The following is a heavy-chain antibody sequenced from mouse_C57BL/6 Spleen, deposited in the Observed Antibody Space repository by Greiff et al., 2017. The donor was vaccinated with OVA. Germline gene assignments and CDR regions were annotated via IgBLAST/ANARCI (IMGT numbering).Heavy chain of an antibody. V-gene: IGHV1-5*01. CDR2: IYPGNSDT. Sequence: EVQLQQSGTVLARPGASVKMSCKTSGYTFTSYWMHWVKQRPGQGLEWIGAIYPGNSDTSYNQKFKGKAKLTAVTSASTAYMELSSLTNEDSAVYYCTRTVNYYGSSSFYWYFDVWGTGTTVTVSS. J-gene: IGHJ1*03. D-gene: IGHD1-1*01. CDR1: GYTFTSYW. CDR3: TRTVNYYGSSSFYWYFDV.